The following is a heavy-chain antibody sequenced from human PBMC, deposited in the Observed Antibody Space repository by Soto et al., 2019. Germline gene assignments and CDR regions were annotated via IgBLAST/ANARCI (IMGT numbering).Heavy chain of an antibody. D-gene: IGHD7-27*01. J-gene: IGHJ4*02. CDR2: IVPIFGTF. CDR3: ARDLNWALDY. V-gene: IGHV1-69*01. CDR1: GGTFGRNT. Sequence: QVHLVQSAAEVKKPGSSVRVSCTVSGGTFGRNTIVWVRQAPEQGLECMGHIVPIFGTFKYAQKFQGRVTVTADESTTTAYMDLSRLTSEDTAVYFCARDLNWALDYWGQGTLVTVSS.